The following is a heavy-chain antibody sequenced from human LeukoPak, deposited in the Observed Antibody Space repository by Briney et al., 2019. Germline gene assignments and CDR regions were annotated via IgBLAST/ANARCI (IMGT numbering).Heavy chain of an antibody. J-gene: IGHJ6*03. V-gene: IGHV4-4*07. D-gene: IGHD6-6*01. Sequence: PSETLSLTCTVSGGSISSYYWSWIRQPAGKGLEWIGRIYTSRSTNYNPSLKSRVTMSVDTSKNQFSLKLSSVTAADTAVYYCARVESSSSLYYYYMDVWGKGTTVTVSS. CDR3: ARVESSSSLYYYYMDV. CDR2: IYTSRST. CDR1: GGSISSYY.